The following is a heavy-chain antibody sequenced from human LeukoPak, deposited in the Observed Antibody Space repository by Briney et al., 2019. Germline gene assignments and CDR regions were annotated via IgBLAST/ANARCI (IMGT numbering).Heavy chain of an antibody. CDR1: GYTFTGYY. D-gene: IGHD2-15*01. CDR2: INPNSGGT. Sequence: GASVKVSCKASGYTFTGYYMHWVRQAPGQGLEWMGRINPNSGGTNYAQKLQGRVTMTTDTSTSTAYMELRSLRSDDTAVYYCARDPPRIVVVVAATNYYGMDVWGQGTTVTVSS. CDR3: ARDPPRIVVVVAATNYYGMDV. J-gene: IGHJ6*02. V-gene: IGHV1-2*06.